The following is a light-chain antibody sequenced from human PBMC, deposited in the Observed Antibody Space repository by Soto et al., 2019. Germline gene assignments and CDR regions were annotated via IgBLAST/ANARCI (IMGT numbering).Light chain of an antibody. CDR3: QQYNKWPPLT. CDR2: AAS. CDR1: QSISTY. V-gene: IGKV1-39*01. Sequence: DIQMTQSPSSLSASVEDRVTITCRASQSISTYLNWYQQKAGLAPKLLIYAASSLQSGVPSRFSGSGSGTEFTLTISSLQSEDFAVYYCQQYNKWPPLTFGGGTKVDIK. J-gene: IGKJ4*01.